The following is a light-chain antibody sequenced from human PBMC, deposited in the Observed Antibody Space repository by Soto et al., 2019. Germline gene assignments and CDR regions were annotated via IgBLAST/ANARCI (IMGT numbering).Light chain of an antibody. V-gene: IGLV2-14*01. CDR3: SSYISSSTSVV. CDR2: DVS. CDR1: SGDVGSYNY. Sequence: QSALTQPASVSGSPGQSITISCTGTSGDVGSYNYVSWYQQHPGKAPKLMIYDVSNRPSGVSDRFSGSKSGNTASLTISGLQAEDEADYYCSSYISSSTSVVFGGGTKLTVL. J-gene: IGLJ2*01.